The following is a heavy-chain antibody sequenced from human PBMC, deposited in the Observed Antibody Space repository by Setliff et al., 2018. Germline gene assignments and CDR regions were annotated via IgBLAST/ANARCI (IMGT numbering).Heavy chain of an antibody. CDR1: GGSISSYY. CDR2: IQKSGSA. Sequence: SETLSLTCTVSGGSISSYYWSWIRQPPGKGLEWIGYIQKSGSANYNPSLMSRVTISVDTSRNQFSLRLHSVTAADTAVYYCARRWNFGPYGSGIHDGFDMWGEGTMVTVSS. CDR3: ARRWNFGPYGSGIHDGFDM. J-gene: IGHJ3*02. D-gene: IGHD3-10*01. V-gene: IGHV4-59*12.